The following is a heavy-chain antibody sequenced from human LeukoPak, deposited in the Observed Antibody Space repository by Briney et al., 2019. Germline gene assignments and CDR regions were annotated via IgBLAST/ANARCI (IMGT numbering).Heavy chain of an antibody. CDR2: ISPSGGST. J-gene: IGHJ4*02. CDR1: GFSFSSYA. Sequence: AGSLRLSCAASGFSFSSYAMSWVRQASRKGLEWVSAISPSGGSTYFADSVKGRFTISRDNSKNNLYLQMNSLRAEDTAVYYCANVYYDSSGYPVSPFDYWGQGTLVTVSS. D-gene: IGHD3-22*01. CDR3: ANVYYDSSGYPVSPFDY. V-gene: IGHV3-23*01.